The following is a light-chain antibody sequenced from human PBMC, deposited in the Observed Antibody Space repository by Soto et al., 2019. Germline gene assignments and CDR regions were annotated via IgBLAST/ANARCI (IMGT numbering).Light chain of an antibody. CDR1: SSDIGGYNY. J-gene: IGLJ3*02. Sequence: QSALTQPASVSGSPGQSITISCTGTSSDIGGYNYVSWYQQHPGKAPKLMIYGFSSRPSGVSNRVSGSKSDNTAYLTISGLQAEDEADYDCSSYTTARIWGFGGGTKLAVL. V-gene: IGLV2-14*01. CDR2: GFS. CDR3: SSYTTARIWG.